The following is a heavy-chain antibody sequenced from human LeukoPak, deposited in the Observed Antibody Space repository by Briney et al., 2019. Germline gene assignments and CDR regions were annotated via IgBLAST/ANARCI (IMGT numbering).Heavy chain of an antibody. CDR3: ARDGIAAAGALGAFDI. Sequence: SETLSLTCTVSGGSISSGDYYWSWIRQPPGKGLEWFGYIYYSGSTYYNPSLKSRVTISVDTSKNQFSLKLSSVTAADTAVYYCARDGIAAAGALGAFDIWGQGTMVTVSS. CDR2: IYYSGST. V-gene: IGHV4-30-4*01. CDR1: GGSISSGDYY. D-gene: IGHD6-13*01. J-gene: IGHJ3*02.